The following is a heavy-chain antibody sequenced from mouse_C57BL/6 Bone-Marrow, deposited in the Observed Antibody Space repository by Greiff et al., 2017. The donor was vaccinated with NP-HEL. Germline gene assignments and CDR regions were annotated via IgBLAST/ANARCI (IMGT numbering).Heavy chain of an antibody. Sequence: EVKLVESGAELVRPGASVKLSCTASGFNIKDDYMHWVKQRPEQGLEWIGWIDPENGDTEYASKFQGKATITADTSSNTAYLQLSSLTSEDTAVYYCIYGSSYDYYAMDYWGQGTSVTVSS. J-gene: IGHJ4*01. V-gene: IGHV14-4*01. CDR2: IDPENGDT. D-gene: IGHD1-1*01. CDR3: IYGSSYDYYAMDY. CDR1: GFNIKDDY.